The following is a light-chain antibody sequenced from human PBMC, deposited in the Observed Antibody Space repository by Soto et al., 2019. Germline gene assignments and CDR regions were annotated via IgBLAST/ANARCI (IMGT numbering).Light chain of an antibody. Sequence: IVLTQSPGTLSLSPGERATLSCRSSQSVSSSYLAWYQQKPGQAPRLLIYGASSRATGIPDRFSGSGSGTDFTLTISRLEPEDFAVYYCQQYNDWPPTFGQGTKVDIK. CDR2: GAS. CDR1: QSVSSSY. J-gene: IGKJ1*01. V-gene: IGKV3-20*01. CDR3: QQYNDWPPT.